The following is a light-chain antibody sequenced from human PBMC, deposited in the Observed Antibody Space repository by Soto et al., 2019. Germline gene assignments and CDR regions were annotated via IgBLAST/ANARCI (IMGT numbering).Light chain of an antibody. CDR2: WAS. Sequence: DIVMTQSPDSLAVSLGERATINCKSSQSVLYSSNNKNYLAWYQQKPRQPPKLLIYWASNRESGVPDRFSVSGSGTDFTLTISSLQAEDGAVYYCQQYYSTPLAFGQVTKVEIK. J-gene: IGKJ1*01. V-gene: IGKV4-1*01. CDR3: QQYYSTPLA. CDR1: QSVLYSSNNKNY.